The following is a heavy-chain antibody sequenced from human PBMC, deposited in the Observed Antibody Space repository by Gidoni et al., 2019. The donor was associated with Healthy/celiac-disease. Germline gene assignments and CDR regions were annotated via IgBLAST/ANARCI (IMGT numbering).Heavy chain of an antibody. J-gene: IGHJ4*02. CDR1: GGFFSNYY. CDR3: ARGHWYNWGL. D-gene: IGHD1-20*01. V-gene: IGHV4-34*01. Sequence: QVRLQQRGAGLLLPAENLSLTGGVSGGFFSNYYGSWIRQPPGQRLEWIGEINHRGTTNYNPSLKSRVTISIDTSKSLFSLMLSSVTAADTAVYYCARGHWYNWGLWGQGTLVTVSS. CDR2: INHRGTT.